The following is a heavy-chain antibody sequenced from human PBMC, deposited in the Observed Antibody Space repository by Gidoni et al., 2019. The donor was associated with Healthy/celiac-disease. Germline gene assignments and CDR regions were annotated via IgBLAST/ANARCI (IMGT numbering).Heavy chain of an antibody. CDR2: IRYYGSNK. D-gene: IGHD2-2*01. Sequence: QVQLLESGGGVVQPGGSLRLSCAASGFPFSSYGMHWVRQAPGKGLEWVAIIRYYGSNKYYADSGKGRFTISRDNSKNTLDLQMNSLRAEDTAVYYCAKRNSIVVVPADISYYYYMDVWGKGTTVTVSS. V-gene: IGHV3-30*02. J-gene: IGHJ6*03. CDR3: AKRNSIVVVPADISYYYYMDV. CDR1: GFPFSSYG.